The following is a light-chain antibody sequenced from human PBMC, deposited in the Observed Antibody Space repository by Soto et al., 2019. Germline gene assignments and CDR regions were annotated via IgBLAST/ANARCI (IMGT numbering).Light chain of an antibody. V-gene: IGLV2-8*01. Sequence: QSVLTQPPSASGSRGQSVTISCTGTKNDIGVYDFVSWYQHHPGKAPRLIIYEVVQRPSGVPDRFSGSKSGNTASLTVSGLQAAEEADYFCKSYAGSNTYVFGSGTKVTVL. CDR2: EVV. J-gene: IGLJ1*01. CDR1: KNDIGVYDF. CDR3: KSYAGSNTYV.